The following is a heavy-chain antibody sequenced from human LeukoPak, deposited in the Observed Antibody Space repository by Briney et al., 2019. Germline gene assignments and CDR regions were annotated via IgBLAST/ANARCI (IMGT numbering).Heavy chain of an antibody. J-gene: IGHJ4*02. V-gene: IGHV3-30-3*01. D-gene: IGHD3-16*01. Sequence: GGSLRLSCAASGFTFSSYAMSWVRQAPGKGLEWVAVISYDGSNKYYADSVKGRFTISRNNSKNTLYLQMNSLRAEDTAVYYCARGGGNCLDYWGQGTLVAVSS. CDR3: ARGGGNCLDY. CDR2: ISYDGSNK. CDR1: GFTFSSYA.